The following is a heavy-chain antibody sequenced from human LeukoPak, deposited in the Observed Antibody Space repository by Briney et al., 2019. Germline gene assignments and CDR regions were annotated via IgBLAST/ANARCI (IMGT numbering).Heavy chain of an antibody. CDR3: ARDHGYDLWSCYLD. CDR1: GCTFSSYW. J-gene: IGHJ4*02. D-gene: IGHD3-3*01. CDR2: IKQDGSEK. V-gene: IGHV3-7*03. Sequence: GGSLRLSCAASGCTFSSYWMSWVRQAPGKGLEWVAIIKQDGSEKYYVDSVKGRFTISRDNAKNSLYLQMNSLRAEDTAVYYCARDHGYDLWSCYLDWGQRALVTVSS.